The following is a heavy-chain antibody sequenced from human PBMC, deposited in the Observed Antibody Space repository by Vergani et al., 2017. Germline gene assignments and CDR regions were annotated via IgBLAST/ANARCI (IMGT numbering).Heavy chain of an antibody. CDR3: AGLSYATTPDLQGGYDC. V-gene: IGHV3-23*01. D-gene: IGHD2-15*01. Sequence: EVQLLESGGGLVKPGGSVRLSCAASGFTFSACRMTWVRQAPGKGLEWVSAISARYPSTYYADSVKGRFTISRDNSNNMLYQQMNSLRAENTAVYYCAGLSYATTPDLQGGYDCWGQGTLVSVSS. CDR2: ISARYPST. J-gene: IGHJ4*02. CDR1: GFTFSACR.